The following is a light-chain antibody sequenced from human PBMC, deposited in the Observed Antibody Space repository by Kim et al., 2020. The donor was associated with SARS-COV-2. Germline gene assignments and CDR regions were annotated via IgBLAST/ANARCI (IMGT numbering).Light chain of an antibody. J-gene: IGKJ4*01. CDR1: QSLLHSDGKSY. V-gene: IGKV2D-29*02. Sequence: PASISCKSSQSLLHSDGKSYLYWYLQRPGQSPHLLIYESSKRFSGVPDRISGSGSGTYFTLRISRVEAEDVGIYFCMQSVELLLTFGGGTKVDIK. CDR3: MQSVELLLT. CDR2: ESS.